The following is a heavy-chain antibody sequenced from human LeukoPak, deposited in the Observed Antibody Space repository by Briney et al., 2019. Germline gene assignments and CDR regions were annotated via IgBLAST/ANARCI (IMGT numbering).Heavy chain of an antibody. J-gene: IGHJ3*02. V-gene: IGHV1-2*02. CDR3: ARTPRAVAGTGFAFDI. CDR2: INPNSGGT. Sequence: WASVKVSCKASGYTFSGYYMHWVRQAPGQGLEWMGWINPNSGGTNYAQKFQGRVTMTRDTSISTAYMELSRLRSDDTAVYYCARTPRAVAGTGFAFDIWGQGTMVTVSS. CDR1: GYTFSGYY. D-gene: IGHD6-19*01.